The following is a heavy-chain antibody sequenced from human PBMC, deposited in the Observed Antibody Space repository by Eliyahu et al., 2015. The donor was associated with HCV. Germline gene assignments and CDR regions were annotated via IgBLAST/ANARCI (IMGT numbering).Heavy chain of an antibody. D-gene: IGHD1-1*01. Sequence: EVQLVESGGGLVQPGRSLRLSCAASGFTFDDYAMPWVRQAPGKGLEWVSGISWNSGSIGYADSVKGRFTISRDNAKNSLYLQMNSLRAEDTALYYCAKAPRRRPTGTTKSQGAFDIWGQGTMVTVSS. J-gene: IGHJ3*02. CDR1: GFTFDDYA. CDR2: ISWNSGSI. V-gene: IGHV3-9*01. CDR3: AKAPRRRPTGTTKSQGAFDI.